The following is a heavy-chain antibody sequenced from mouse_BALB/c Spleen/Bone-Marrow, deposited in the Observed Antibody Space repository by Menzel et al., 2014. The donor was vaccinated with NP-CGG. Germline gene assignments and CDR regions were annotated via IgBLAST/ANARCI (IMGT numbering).Heavy chain of an antibody. D-gene: IGHD2-4*01. J-gene: IGHJ1*01. CDR3: AREIINDYHWYFDV. Sequence: EVMLVESGGGLVQPGGSLRLSCATSGFTFTDYYMGWVRQPPGKALEWLGFIRNKANGYTTEYSASVKGRFTISRDNSQSILYLQMNTLRAEDSATYYCAREIINDYHWYFDVWGAGTTVTVSS. CDR1: GFTFTDYY. V-gene: IGHV7-3*02. CDR2: IRNKANGYTT.